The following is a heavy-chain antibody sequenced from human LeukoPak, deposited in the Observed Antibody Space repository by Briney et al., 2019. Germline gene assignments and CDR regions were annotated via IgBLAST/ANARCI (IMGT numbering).Heavy chain of an antibody. CDR1: EFTFSSYS. J-gene: IGHJ3*02. Sequence: GGSLRLSCAASEFTFSSYSMNWVRQAPGKGLEWVSYISSSSSTIYYADSVKGRFTISRDNAKNSLYLQMNSLRAEDTAVYYCARDLTILGRSAFDIWGQGTMVTVSS. D-gene: IGHD3-3*01. CDR3: ARDLTILGRSAFDI. CDR2: ISSSSSTI. V-gene: IGHV3-48*01.